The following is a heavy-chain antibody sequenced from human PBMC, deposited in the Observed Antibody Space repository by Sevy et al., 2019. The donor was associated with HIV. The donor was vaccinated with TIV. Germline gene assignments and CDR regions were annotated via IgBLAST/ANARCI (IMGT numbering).Heavy chain of an antibody. Sequence: ASVKVSCKVSGYNLTELSMHWVRQAPGKGLEWMGGFDPEDGETIYAQKFQGRVTMTEDTSTDTAYMELNSLRSEDTAVYYCASWRRFLEWLLSPYFDYWGQGTLVTVSS. CDR2: FDPEDGET. CDR3: ASWRRFLEWLLSPYFDY. V-gene: IGHV1-24*01. D-gene: IGHD3-3*01. CDR1: GYNLTELS. J-gene: IGHJ4*02.